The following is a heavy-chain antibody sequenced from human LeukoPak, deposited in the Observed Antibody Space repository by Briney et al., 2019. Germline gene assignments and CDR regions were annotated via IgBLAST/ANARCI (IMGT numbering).Heavy chain of an antibody. CDR3: ARVWANSGNYYGEDY. D-gene: IGHD1-26*01. V-gene: IGHV3-53*01. CDR1: GSTFSSYG. Sequence: PGRSLRLSCAASGSTFSSYGMHWVRQAPGKGLEWVSVIYSGGSTYYADSVKGRFTISRDISKNTLYLQMNSLRAEDTAVYHCARVWANSGNYYGEDYWGQGTLVTVSS. J-gene: IGHJ4*02. CDR2: IYSGGST.